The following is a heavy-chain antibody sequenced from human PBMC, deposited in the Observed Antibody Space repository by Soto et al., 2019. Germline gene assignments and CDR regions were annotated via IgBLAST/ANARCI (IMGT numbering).Heavy chain of an antibody. J-gene: IGHJ6*02. D-gene: IGHD2-8*01. CDR3: ARDPPYCTNGVCYFSYGMDV. CDR1: GFTFSSYG. V-gene: IGHV3-33*01. CDR2: IWYDGSNK. Sequence: LRLSCAASGFTFSSYGMHWVRQAPGKGLEWVAVIWYDGSNKYYADSVKGRFTISRDNSKNTLYLQMNSLRAEDTAVYYCARDPPYCTNGVCYFSYGMDVWGQGTTVTVSS.